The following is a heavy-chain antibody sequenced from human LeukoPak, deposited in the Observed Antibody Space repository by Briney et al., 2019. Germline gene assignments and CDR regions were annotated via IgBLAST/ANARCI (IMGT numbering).Heavy chain of an antibody. J-gene: IGHJ4*02. CDR3: AKDGSPLTYYYDSSPVGNFDY. CDR1: GFTFSSYA. Sequence: GGSLRLSCAASGFTFSSYAMSWVRQAPGKGLEWVSAISGSGGSTYYADSVKGRFTISRDNSKNTLYLQMNSLRAEDTAVYYCAKDGSPLTYYYDSSPVGNFDYWGQGTPVTVSS. D-gene: IGHD3-22*01. V-gene: IGHV3-23*01. CDR2: ISGSGGST.